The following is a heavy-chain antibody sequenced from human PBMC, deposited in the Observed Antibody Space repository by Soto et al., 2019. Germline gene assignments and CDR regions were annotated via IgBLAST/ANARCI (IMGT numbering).Heavy chain of an antibody. CDR2: INHSGST. CDR3: ARGGREDIVATTYNWFDP. Sequence: SETLSLTCAVYGGSFSGYYWSWIRQPPGKGLEWIEEINHSGSTNYNPSLKSRVTISVDTSKNQFSLKLSSVTAADTAVYYCARGGREDIVATTYNWFDPWGQGTLVTVSS. J-gene: IGHJ5*02. CDR1: GGSFSGYY. V-gene: IGHV4-34*01. D-gene: IGHD5-12*01.